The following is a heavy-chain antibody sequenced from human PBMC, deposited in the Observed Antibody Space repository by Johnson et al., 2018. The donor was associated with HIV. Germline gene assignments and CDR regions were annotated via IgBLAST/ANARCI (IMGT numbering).Heavy chain of an antibody. CDR1: GFTFSSYA. J-gene: IGHJ3*02. CDR2: IYSGGST. Sequence: QVQLVESGGGLVQPGRSLRLSCAASGFTFSSYAMHWVRQAPGKGLEWVSVIYSGGSTHYADSVKGRFTISRDNAKNSLFLQMDSLRAEDTALYYCAKALNYCTGGVCDAFDIWGQGTMVTVSS. D-gene: IGHD2-8*02. V-gene: IGHV3-NL1*01. CDR3: AKALNYCTGGVCDAFDI.